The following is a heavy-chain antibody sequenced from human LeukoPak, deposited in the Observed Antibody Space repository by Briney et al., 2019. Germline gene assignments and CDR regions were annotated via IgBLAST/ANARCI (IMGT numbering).Heavy chain of an antibody. CDR3: ARGWNTTPRSGFDI. V-gene: IGHV3-74*01. D-gene: IGHD1/OR15-1a*01. CDR1: EFTISRYW. Sequence: GGSLRLSCAASEFTISRYWMHWVRQAPGKGLVWVSNINNDGSITTYADSVKGRFTISRDNVKNTLFLQMNSLGAEDTALYYCARGWNTTPRSGFDIWGLGTMATVSS. CDR2: INNDGSIT. J-gene: IGHJ3*02.